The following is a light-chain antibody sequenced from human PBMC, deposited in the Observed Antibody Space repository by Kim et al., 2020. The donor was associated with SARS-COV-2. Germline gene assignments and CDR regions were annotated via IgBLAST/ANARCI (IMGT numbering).Light chain of an antibody. CDR3: LQHSRYTPT. J-gene: IGKJ4*01. CDR2: AAS. Sequence: DIQMTQSPSAMSASVGDRVTITCRASQDIGNSLAWFQQIPGKAPKRLIYAASTLHSGVPSRFSGSGAGTEFTFTISSLQPEDFATYYCLQHSRYTPTFGGGTQLEI. V-gene: IGKV1-17*03. CDR1: QDIGNS.